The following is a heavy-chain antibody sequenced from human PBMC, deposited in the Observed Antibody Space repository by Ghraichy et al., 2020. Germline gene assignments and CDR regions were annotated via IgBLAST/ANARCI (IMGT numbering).Heavy chain of an antibody. J-gene: IGHJ4*02. V-gene: IGHV3-23*01. Sequence: GESLNISCVASGFTFSNHALSWVRQAPGEGLEWVAGLGGRGTGTHYADSVRGRFTISRDNSKNTLSLQMSSLRVEDTALYYCARRSGYDTDHFEYWGQGTLGTVSS. CDR3: ARRSGYDTDHFEY. CDR2: LGGRGTGT. D-gene: IGHD5-12*01. CDR1: GFTFSNHA.